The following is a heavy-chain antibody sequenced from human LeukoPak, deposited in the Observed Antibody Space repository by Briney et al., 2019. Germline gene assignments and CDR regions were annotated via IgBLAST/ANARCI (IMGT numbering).Heavy chain of an antibody. CDR3: ARRRGGYDDAFDI. V-gene: IGHV3-11*01. Sequence: GGSLRLSCAASGFTVSSNYMSWVRQAPGKGLEWVSYISSSGSTIYYADSVKGRFTISRDNAKNSLYLQMNSLRAEDTAVYYCARRRGGYDDAFDIWGQGTMVTVSS. J-gene: IGHJ3*02. CDR2: ISSSGSTI. D-gene: IGHD5-12*01. CDR1: GFTVSSNY.